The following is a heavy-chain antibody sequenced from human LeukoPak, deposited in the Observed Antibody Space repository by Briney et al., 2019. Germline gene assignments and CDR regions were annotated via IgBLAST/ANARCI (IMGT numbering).Heavy chain of an antibody. J-gene: IGHJ4*02. CDR1: GGSFSAYY. V-gene: IGHV4-34*01. D-gene: IGHD2-21*01. CDR3: ARVVSRINGLREGYFDY. CDR2: INHSGSV. Sequence: SETLSLTCAVYGGSFSAYYWSWIRQPPGKGLEWIGEINHSGSVNYNPSLKSRVTISVDTSKNQFSLKLSSVTAADTAVYYCARVVSRINGLREGYFDYWGQGTLVTVSS.